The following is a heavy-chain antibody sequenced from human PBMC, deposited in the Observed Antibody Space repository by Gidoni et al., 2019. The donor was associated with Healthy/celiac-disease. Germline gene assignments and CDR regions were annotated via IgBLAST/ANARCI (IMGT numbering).Heavy chain of an antibody. J-gene: IGHJ6*02. V-gene: IGHV1-8*01. D-gene: IGHD3-3*01. CDR1: GYTFTSYD. CDR2: MNPNSGNT. CDR3: ARLGRGLGTYYDFWSGYQPYGMDV. Sequence: QVQLVQSGAEVKKPGASVKVSCKASGYTFTSYDINWVRQATGQGLEWMGWMNPNSGNTGYAQKFQGRVTMTRNTSISTAYMELSSLRSEDTAVYYCARLGRGLGTYYDFWSGYQPYGMDVWGQGTTVTVSS.